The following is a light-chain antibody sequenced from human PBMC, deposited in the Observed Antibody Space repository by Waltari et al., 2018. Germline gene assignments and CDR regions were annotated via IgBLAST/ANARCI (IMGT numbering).Light chain of an antibody. V-gene: IGLV2-23*01. CDR1: SFDVANYNL. J-gene: IGLJ3*02. Sequence: QSALTQPASVSGSPGQSITISCTGSSFDVANYNLVSWYQHHPGKAPKLMIYEDAKRPSGVSNRFSGPKSGNTASLTISGLQAEDEADYYCCSYAGSWVFGGGTKLTVL. CDR3: CSYAGSWV. CDR2: EDA.